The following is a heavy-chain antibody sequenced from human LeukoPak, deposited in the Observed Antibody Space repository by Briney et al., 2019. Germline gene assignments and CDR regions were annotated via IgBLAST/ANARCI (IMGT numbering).Heavy chain of an antibody. V-gene: IGHV3-23*01. CDR3: GKNFYTIDWYRDFDY. CDR2: ISTSGGTT. D-gene: IGHD5-24*01. CDR1: GFTFSSYV. Sequence: GGSLRLSCAASGFTFSSYVMNWVRLAPGKGLEWVSVISTSGGTTYYADSVKGRFTMSRDNSKNTLYLQMNILRAEDTAVYYWGKNFYTIDWYRDFDYWGKGTLVTSSS. J-gene: IGHJ4*02.